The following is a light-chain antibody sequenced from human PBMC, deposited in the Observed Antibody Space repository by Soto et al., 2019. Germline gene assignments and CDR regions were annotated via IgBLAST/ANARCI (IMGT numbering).Light chain of an antibody. J-gene: IGKJ1*01. CDR1: QSVSSN. CDR2: GAS. CDR3: QQYDRSPPAT. V-gene: IGKV3-20*01. Sequence: EILMTQSPATLSVSPGERATVSCRARQSVSSNLAWYQQKPGQAPRRLIFGASFRATGIPDRFSGSGSGTDFSLTISRLEPEDFAVYYYQQYDRSPPATFGQGTKVEIK.